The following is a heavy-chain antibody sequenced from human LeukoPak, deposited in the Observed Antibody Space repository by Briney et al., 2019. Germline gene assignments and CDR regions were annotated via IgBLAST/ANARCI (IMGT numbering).Heavy chain of an antibody. V-gene: IGHV4-59*08. CDR3: ARLWVVAALVPDAFDI. Sequence: SETLSLTCTVSGGSISSYYWSWIRQPPGKGLEWIGYIYYSGSTNYNPSLKSRVTISVDTSKNQFSLKLSSVTAADTAVYYCARLWVVAALVPDAFDIWGQGTMVTVSS. J-gene: IGHJ3*02. CDR1: GGSISSYY. D-gene: IGHD2-15*01. CDR2: IYYSGST.